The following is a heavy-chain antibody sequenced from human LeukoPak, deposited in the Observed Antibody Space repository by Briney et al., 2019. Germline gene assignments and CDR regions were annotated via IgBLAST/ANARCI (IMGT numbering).Heavy chain of an antibody. CDR3: ARGDQGIYY. J-gene: IGHJ4*02. CDR1: GGSINSGDYA. V-gene: IGHV4-30-2*01. D-gene: IGHD2-2*01. Sequence: PSETLSLTCGVSGGSINSGDYAWHWLRQPPGKGLEWIGNIYRSGTTYYNPSLNSRVPISVDSSKTQFSLKLSSVTAADTAVYHCARGDQGIYYWGQGTLVPVSS. CDR2: IYRSGTT.